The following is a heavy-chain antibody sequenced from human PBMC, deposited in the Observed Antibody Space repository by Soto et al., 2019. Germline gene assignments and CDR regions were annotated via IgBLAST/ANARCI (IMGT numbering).Heavy chain of an antibody. Sequence: FETLCVPYTVVGGPIGSFGWSWILQHPGEGRERNGYIYYSGSTNYHTSLKSRVTISVDTSKNQFSLKLSSVTAADTAVYYCARDSHYDFWSGYYTLAPYYGMDVWGQGTTVTVSS. CDR1: GGPIGSFG. J-gene: IGHJ6*02. D-gene: IGHD3-3*01. CDR2: IYYSGST. V-gene: IGHV4-59*01. CDR3: ARDSHYDFWSGYYTLAPYYGMDV.